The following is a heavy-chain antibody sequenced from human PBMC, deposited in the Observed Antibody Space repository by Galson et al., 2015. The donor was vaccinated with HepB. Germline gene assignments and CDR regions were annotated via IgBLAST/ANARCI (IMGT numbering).Heavy chain of an antibody. J-gene: IGHJ2*01. CDR3: ARVGTVTTFWYFDL. Sequence: SLRLSCAASGFTFSSYAMHWVRQAPGKGLEWVAVISYDGSNKYYADSVKGRFTISRDNSKNTLYLQMNSLRAEDTAVYYCARVGTVTTFWYFDLWGRGTLVTVSS. D-gene: IGHD4-17*01. V-gene: IGHV3-30*04. CDR2: ISYDGSNK. CDR1: GFTFSSYA.